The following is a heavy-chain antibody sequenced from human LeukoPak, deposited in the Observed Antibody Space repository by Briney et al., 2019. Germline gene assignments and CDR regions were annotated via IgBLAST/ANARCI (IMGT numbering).Heavy chain of an antibody. J-gene: IGHJ4*02. CDR2: ITGSGGST. CDR1: GFTFSNYG. CDR3: ARGSSKSQFRTDWYFDN. D-gene: IGHD3-9*01. V-gene: IGHV3-23*01. Sequence: GGTLRLSCAASGFTFSNYGPSWVRQAPGKGLEWVSGITGSGGSTYYADSVRGRFTISRDNSKNTLYLQMNSLRAEDTAVYYCARGSSKSQFRTDWYFDNWGQGTLVTVSS.